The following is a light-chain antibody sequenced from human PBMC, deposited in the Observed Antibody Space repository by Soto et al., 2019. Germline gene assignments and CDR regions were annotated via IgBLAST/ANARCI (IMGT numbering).Light chain of an antibody. V-gene: IGLV1-51*01. CDR2: DNN. Sequence: QPVLTQPPSVSAAPGQKVTISCSGSSSNIGNNYVSWYQQFPGTAPKLLIYDNNKRPSGIPDRFSGSKSGTSATLVITGLQTGDEADYYCGTWDTSLRSEGVFGGGTKVTVL. CDR3: GTWDTSLRSEGV. J-gene: IGLJ3*02. CDR1: SSNIGNNY.